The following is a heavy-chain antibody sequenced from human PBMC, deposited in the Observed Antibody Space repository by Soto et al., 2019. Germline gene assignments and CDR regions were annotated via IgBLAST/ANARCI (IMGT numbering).Heavy chain of an antibody. J-gene: IGHJ4*02. D-gene: IGHD3-22*01. V-gene: IGHV1-69*06. CDR3: ARPYYDSSGYYLWYFDY. CDR2: IIPNFDTP. CDR1: GDSFNTFA. Sequence: QVQLVQSGAEVKKPGSSVKLSCKASGDSFNTFAVTWVRQAPAQGLEWMGGIIPNFDTPNYAQKFQGRVTIIADKSTSTPYMELSSLRSEDTAVYYCARPYYDSSGYYLWYFDYWGQGTLVTVSS.